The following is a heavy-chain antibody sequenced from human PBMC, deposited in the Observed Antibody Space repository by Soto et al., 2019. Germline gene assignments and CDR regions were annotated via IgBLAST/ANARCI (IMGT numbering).Heavy chain of an antibody. D-gene: IGHD2-2*01. CDR3: AKDSCSSTSCYRATYNWFDP. Sequence: EVQLLESGGGLVQPGGSLRLSCAASGFTFSSYAMSWVRQAPGMGLEWVSTISGSGGSTYYSDSVKGRFTISRDNSKDTLYLQMYSLRADDTAVYYCAKDSCSSTSCYRATYNWFDPWGQGTLVTVSS. CDR1: GFTFSSYA. CDR2: ISGSGGST. J-gene: IGHJ5*02. V-gene: IGHV3-23*01.